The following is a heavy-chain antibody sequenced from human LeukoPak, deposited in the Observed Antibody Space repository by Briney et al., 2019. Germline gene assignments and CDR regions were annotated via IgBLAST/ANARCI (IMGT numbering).Heavy chain of an antibody. CDR3: AKGYCSSTSCPCDY. Sequence: PGGSLRLSCAASGFTFSSYGIHWVRQAPGKGLEWVAVISYDGNNKYYADSVKGRFTISRDNSKNTLYLQMNSLRAGDTAVYYCAKGYCSSTSCPCDYWGQGTLVTVSS. J-gene: IGHJ4*02. CDR1: GFTFSSYG. CDR2: ISYDGNNK. D-gene: IGHD2-2*01. V-gene: IGHV3-30*18.